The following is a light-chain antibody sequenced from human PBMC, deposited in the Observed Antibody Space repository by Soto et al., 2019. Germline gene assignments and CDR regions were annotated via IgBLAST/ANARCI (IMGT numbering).Light chain of an antibody. J-gene: IGKJ5*01. CDR1: QSVSSN. CDR3: QQYAGPPTT. Sequence: EIVMTQSPATLSVSLVDRATLSFSASQSVSSNLAWYQLKPGQAPRLLIYGASTRATGIPARFSGSGSGTDFTLTISRLEPEDFAVYFCQQYAGPPTTFGQGTRLEIK. CDR2: GAS. V-gene: IGKV3-15*01.